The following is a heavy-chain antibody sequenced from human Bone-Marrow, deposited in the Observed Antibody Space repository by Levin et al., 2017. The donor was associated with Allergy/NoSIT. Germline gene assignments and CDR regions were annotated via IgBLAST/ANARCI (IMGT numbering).Heavy chain of an antibody. Sequence: PGGSLRLSCAASGFSFSNYGMHWVRQAPGKGPEWVAFISFDGSIDYYAESVEGRFTISRDNSKSVLYLQMNSLRVEDTALYYCANLGSYIVVYWGQGTLVTVSS. J-gene: IGHJ4*02. D-gene: IGHD3-10*01. CDR2: ISFDGSID. V-gene: IGHV3-30*18. CDR3: ANLGSYIVVY. CDR1: GFSFSNYG.